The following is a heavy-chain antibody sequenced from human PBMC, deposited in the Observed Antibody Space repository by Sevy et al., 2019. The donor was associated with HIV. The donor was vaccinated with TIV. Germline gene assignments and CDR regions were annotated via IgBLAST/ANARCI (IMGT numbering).Heavy chain of an antibody. CDR3: ATYRYFDWLLSFDY. V-gene: IGHV1-24*01. Sequence: ASVKVSCKVSGYTLTELFMHWVRHAPGQGLEWMGGFDPEDGETIYAQKFQDRVTMTEDTSTDTAYMELSSLRCEDTAVYYCATYRYFDWLLSFDYWGQGTLVTVSS. J-gene: IGHJ4*02. CDR1: GYTLTELF. D-gene: IGHD3-9*01. CDR2: FDPEDGET.